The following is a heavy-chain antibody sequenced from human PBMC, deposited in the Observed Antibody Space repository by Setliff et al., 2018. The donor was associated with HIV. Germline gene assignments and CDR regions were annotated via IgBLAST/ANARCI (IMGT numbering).Heavy chain of an antibody. D-gene: IGHD3-10*01. Sequence: SETLSLTCTVSGGSISSGSYYWSWIRQPAGKGLEWIGHIHTSGSTKYNPSLKSRVTISADTSKNQFSLNLSSVTAAETAVYYCARVGYHGSGRYSFDYWGQGTQGSPSPQ. V-gene: IGHV4-61*09. CDR2: IHTSGST. CDR3: ARVGYHGSGRYSFDY. CDR1: GGSISSGSYY. J-gene: IGHJ4*02.